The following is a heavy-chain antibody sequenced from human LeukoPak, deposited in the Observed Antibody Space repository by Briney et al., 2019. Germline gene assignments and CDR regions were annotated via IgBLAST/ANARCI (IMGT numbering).Heavy chain of an antibody. V-gene: IGHV3-23*01. CDR3: AKSPRLAVADY. CDR1: GFTFSRDA. D-gene: IGHD6-19*01. Sequence: GGSLKLSCAASGFTFSRDAMSWVRQAPGNGLEWVSAISGSGGSTYYEASGKGRFPISRDNSKNSLYLKMPSLRDEDTAVYYCAKSPRLAVADYWGQGTLVTVS. CDR2: ISGSGGST. J-gene: IGHJ4*02.